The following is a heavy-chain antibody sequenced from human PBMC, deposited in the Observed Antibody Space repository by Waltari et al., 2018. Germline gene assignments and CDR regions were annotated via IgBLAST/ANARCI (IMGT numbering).Heavy chain of an antibody. J-gene: IGHJ4*02. CDR2: INAGNGNS. CDR3: ARDHSPHRPYLWYYYDSSGYYGY. CDR1: GSTFTSYA. V-gene: IGHV1-3*01. D-gene: IGHD3-22*01. Sequence: QFPLVQSGAEVKKPGASVTVSCKASGSTFTSYAMHWVRQAPGQRREWMGWINAGNGNSKYSQKCQGRGTITRDTSASTAYMELRSLRSEDTAVYYCARDHSPHRPYLWYYYDSSGYYGYWGQGTLVTVSS.